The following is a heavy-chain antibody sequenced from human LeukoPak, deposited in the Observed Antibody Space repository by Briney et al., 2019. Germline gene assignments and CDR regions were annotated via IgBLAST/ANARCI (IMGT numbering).Heavy chain of an antibody. CDR3: ARPPIDYGDSYDAFDI. CDR1: GYSFTSYW. Sequence: GESLKISCKGSGYSFTSYWIGWVRQMPGKGLEWMGIIYPGDSDTRYSPSFQGQVTISADKSISTAYLQWSSLKASDTAMYYCARPPIDYGDSYDAFDIWGQGTMVTVSS. D-gene: IGHD4-17*01. V-gene: IGHV5-51*01. CDR2: IYPGDSDT. J-gene: IGHJ3*02.